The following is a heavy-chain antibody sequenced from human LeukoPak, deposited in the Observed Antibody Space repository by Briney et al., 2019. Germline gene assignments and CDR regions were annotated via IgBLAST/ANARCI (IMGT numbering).Heavy chain of an antibody. CDR2: IYCSGST. J-gene: IGHJ4*02. CDR3: ERHRRLRVVVITTYVYYFDY. Sequence: GSLRLSCAASGFTFSSYEINWVRQPPGKGLEWIGSIYCSGSTYYNPSLKSRVTISVDTSKKQFSLKLSSVTAADTAVYYCERHRRLRVVVITTYVYYFDYWGQGTLVTVSS. V-gene: IGHV4-39*01. D-gene: IGHD3-22*01. CDR1: GFTFSSYE.